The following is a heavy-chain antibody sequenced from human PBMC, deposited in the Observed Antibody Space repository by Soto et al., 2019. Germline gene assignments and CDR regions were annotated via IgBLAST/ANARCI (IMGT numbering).Heavy chain of an antibody. CDR2: IYYSGST. CDR1: GGSISSGDYY. Sequence: KPSETLSLTCTVSGGSISSGDYYWSWIRQPPGKGLEWIGYIYYSGSTYYNPSLKSRVTISVDTSKNQFSLKLSSVTAADTAVYYCARDSTPHCSGGSCYSGYYYYGMDVWGQGTTVTVSS. J-gene: IGHJ6*02. CDR3: ARDSTPHCSGGSCYSGYYYYGMDV. V-gene: IGHV4-30-4*01. D-gene: IGHD2-15*01.